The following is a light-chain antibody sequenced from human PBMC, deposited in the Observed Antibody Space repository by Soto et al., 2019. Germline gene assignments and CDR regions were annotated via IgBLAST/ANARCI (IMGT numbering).Light chain of an antibody. CDR3: QQSYSTLST. J-gene: IGKJ5*01. V-gene: IGKV1-12*01. Sequence: DLKMTQSPYSVSASVGDRVTITCRASQNIWRLLAWYQQKPGKAPELLIYDASSLQSGVPPRFSGSGSGTDFTLTISSLQPEDFATYYCQQSYSTLSTFGQGTRLEIK. CDR2: DAS. CDR1: QNIWRL.